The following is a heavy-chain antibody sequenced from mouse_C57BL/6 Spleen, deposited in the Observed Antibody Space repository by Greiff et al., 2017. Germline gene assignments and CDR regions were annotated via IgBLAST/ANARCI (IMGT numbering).Heavy chain of an antibody. J-gene: IGHJ2*01. CDR3: AREGYNVSSPRLDY. V-gene: IGHV1-64*01. CDR2: IHPTSGST. D-gene: IGHD1-1*01. Sequence: QVQLQQPGAELVKPGASVKLSCKASGYTFTSYWMHWVKQRPGQGLEWIGTIHPTSGSTNYNEKFKSKATLTVDKSSSTAYMQLSSLTSEDSAVYYCAREGYNVSSPRLDYWGQGTTLTVSS. CDR1: GYTFTSYW.